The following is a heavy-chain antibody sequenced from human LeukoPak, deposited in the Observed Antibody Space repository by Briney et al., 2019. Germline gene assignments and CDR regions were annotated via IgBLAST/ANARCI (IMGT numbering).Heavy chain of an antibody. Sequence: ASVKVSCKTSGYTFTDYYLHWVRQAPGQGLEWMGWTNPNSGGTSSAQKFQGRVTMTRDTSITTVYMEVSWLTSDDTAIYYCARADRLHGGPYLIGPWGQGTLVTVSS. CDR3: ARADRLHGGPYLIGP. J-gene: IGHJ5*02. CDR1: GYTFTDYY. D-gene: IGHD2-21*01. V-gene: IGHV1-2*02. CDR2: TNPNSGGT.